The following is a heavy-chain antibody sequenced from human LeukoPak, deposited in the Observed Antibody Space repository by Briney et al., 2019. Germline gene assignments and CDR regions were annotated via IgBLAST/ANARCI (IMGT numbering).Heavy chain of an antibody. CDR2: IYYSGST. CDR3: ARIVPTAIYFDY. D-gene: IGHD2-2*02. CDR1: GGSISSGDYY. Sequence: PSETLSLTCTVSGGSISSGDYYWSWIRQPPGKGLEWIGYIYYSGSTYYNPSLKSRVTISVDTSKNQSSLNLSSVTAADTAVYYCARIVPTAIYFDYWGQGTLVTVSS. J-gene: IGHJ4*02. V-gene: IGHV4-30-4*01.